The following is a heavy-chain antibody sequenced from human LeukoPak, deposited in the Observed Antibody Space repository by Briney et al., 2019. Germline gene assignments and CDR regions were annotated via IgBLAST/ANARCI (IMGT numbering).Heavy chain of an antibody. D-gene: IGHD3-10*01. CDR1: GYTFTGYY. V-gene: IGHV1-2*02. CDR3: ARSPRLWFGEFLFDY. CDR2: INPNSGGT. J-gene: IGHJ4*02. Sequence: GASVKVSCKASGYTFTGYYMHWVRQAPGQGLEWMGWINPNSGGTNYAQKFQGRVTMTRDTSISTAYMELSRLRSDDTAVYYCARSPRLWFGEFLFDYWGQGTLVTVSS.